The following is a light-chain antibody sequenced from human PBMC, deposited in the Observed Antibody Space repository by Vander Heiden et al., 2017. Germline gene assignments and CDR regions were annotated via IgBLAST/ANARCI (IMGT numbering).Light chain of an antibody. CDR1: QSVLYSSNNKNY. CDR3: QQEDSTPIT. J-gene: IGKJ2*01. V-gene: IGKV4-1*01. CDR2: WAS. Sequence: DIVMTQYPDSLAVSLGERATINCKSSQSVLYSSNNKNYLAWYQQKPGQPPKLLIYWASTRESGVPDRFSGSGSGTDFTLTISSRQAEDVAVYYCQQEDSTPITFGQGTKLEIK.